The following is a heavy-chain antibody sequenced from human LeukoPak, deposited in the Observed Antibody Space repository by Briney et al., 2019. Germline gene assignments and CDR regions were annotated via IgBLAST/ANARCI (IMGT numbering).Heavy chain of an antibody. V-gene: IGHV3-21*01. CDR1: GFTFSSYS. CDR2: ISSSSNYI. CDR3: ARAYSSSSGFDY. Sequence: KTGGSLRLSCAASGFTFSSYSMNWVRQAPGKGLEWVSSISSSSNYIYYADSVKGRFTISRDNAKNSLYLQMNSLRAEDTAVYYCARAYSSSSGFDYWGQGTLVTVSS. J-gene: IGHJ4*02. D-gene: IGHD6-6*01.